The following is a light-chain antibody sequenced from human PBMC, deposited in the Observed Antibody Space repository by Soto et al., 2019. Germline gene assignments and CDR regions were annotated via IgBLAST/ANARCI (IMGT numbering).Light chain of an antibody. V-gene: IGKV1-9*01. CDR3: QQYYSYPT. J-gene: IGKJ1*01. Sequence: EIQMTQSPSALSASVGDRVTITCRASQGISSYLAWYQQKPGKAPKLLIYAASTLQSGVPSRFSGSGSGTDFTLTISCLQSEDFATYYCQQYYSYPTFGQGTKVDIK. CDR1: QGISSY. CDR2: AAS.